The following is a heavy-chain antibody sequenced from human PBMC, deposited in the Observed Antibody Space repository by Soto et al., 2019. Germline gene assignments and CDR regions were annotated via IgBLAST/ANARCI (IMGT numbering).Heavy chain of an antibody. Sequence: EVQLVESGGGLVQPGGSLRLSCAASGFSFSSHSMKWVRQAPGKGLEWVSYISSSGSTIYYADSVKGRFTISRDNAKNSLYLQMNSLRDDDTAVYYCARGRGYCGGTNCSLDSWGQGALVTVSS. CDR3: ARGRGYCGGTNCSLDS. CDR1: GFSFSSHS. J-gene: IGHJ4*02. V-gene: IGHV3-48*02. CDR2: ISSSGSTI. D-gene: IGHD2-15*01.